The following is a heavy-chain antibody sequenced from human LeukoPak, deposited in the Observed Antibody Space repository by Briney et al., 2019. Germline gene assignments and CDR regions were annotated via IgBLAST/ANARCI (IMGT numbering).Heavy chain of an antibody. J-gene: IGHJ4*02. CDR1: GFTFSTYA. CDR3: ARGRAAAGTEFDY. CDR2: ISYDGSNK. V-gene: IGHV3-30-3*01. Sequence: GRSLRLSCAASGFTFSTYAMHWVRQAPGKGLEWVAVISYDGSNKYYADSVKGRLTISRDNSKNTLYLQMNSLRAEDTAVYYCARGRAAAGTEFDYWGQGTLVTVSS. D-gene: IGHD6-13*01.